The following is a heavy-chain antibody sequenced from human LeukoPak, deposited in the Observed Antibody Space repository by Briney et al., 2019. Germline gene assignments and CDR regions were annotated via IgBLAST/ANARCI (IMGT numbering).Heavy chain of an antibody. CDR2: ISSSGSTI. J-gene: IGHJ5*02. D-gene: IGHD3-10*01. CDR3: ARVASGSYRGSGDNWFDP. Sequence: GGSLRLSCAASGFTFSDYYMSWIRQAPGKGLKWVSYISSSGSTIYYADSVKGLFTISRDNAKNSLYLQMNSLRAEDTAVYYCARVASGSYRGSGDNWFDPWGQGTLVTVSS. V-gene: IGHV3-11*01. CDR1: GFTFSDYY.